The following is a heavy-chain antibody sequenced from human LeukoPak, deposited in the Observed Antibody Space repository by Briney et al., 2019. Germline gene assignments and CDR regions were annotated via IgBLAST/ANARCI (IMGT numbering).Heavy chain of an antibody. Sequence: PGRSLRLSCAASGFTFSSYGMHWVRQAPGKGLEWVAVIWYDGSKKYCADSVKGRFTISRDNSKNTLYLQMNSLRAEDTAVYYCASTTVTTSVYYYYYYGMDVWGQGTTVTVSS. CDR2: IWYDGSKK. J-gene: IGHJ6*02. CDR1: GFTFSSYG. D-gene: IGHD4-17*01. CDR3: ASTTVTTSVYYYYYYGMDV. V-gene: IGHV3-33*01.